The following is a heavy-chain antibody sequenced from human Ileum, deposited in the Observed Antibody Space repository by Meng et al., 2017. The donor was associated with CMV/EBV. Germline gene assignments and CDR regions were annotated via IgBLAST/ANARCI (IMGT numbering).Heavy chain of an antibody. CDR1: GFSFRSYD. D-gene: IGHD3-22*01. Sequence: GESLKISCSASGFSFRSYDIHWVRQAPGKGLEWVAFIKHDGSDKKYAESVKGRLTVARDNSKDILYLQMNSLRAEDTAVYYCARDGNYYDTSGYYSPRQFDYWGQGTLVTVSS. CDR3: ARDGNYYDTSGYYSPRQFDY. CDR2: IKHDGSDK. J-gene: IGHJ4*02. V-gene: IGHV3-33*05.